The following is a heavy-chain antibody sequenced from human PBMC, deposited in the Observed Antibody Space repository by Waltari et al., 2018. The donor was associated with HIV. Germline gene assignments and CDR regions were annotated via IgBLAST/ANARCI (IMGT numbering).Heavy chain of an antibody. V-gene: IGHV3-74*01. CDR2: INSDGSST. CDR3: ASGLRLPFGMDV. J-gene: IGHJ6*02. D-gene: IGHD5-12*01. CDR1: GFPSSSYW. Sequence: EVQLVESGGGLVQPGGSLRLSCAAPGFPSSSYWMHWVRHAPGKGLVWVSRINSDGSSTSYADSVKGRFTISRDNAKNTLYLQMNSLRAEDTAVYYCASGLRLPFGMDVWGQGTTVTVSS.